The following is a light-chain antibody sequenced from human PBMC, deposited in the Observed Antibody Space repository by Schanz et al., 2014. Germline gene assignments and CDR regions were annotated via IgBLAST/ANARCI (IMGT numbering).Light chain of an antibody. CDR2: DVS. J-gene: IGLJ2*01. CDR1: SSDVGGYNY. V-gene: IGLV2-14*01. CDR3: SSYTISSTLV. Sequence: QSVLTQPASVSGSPGQSITISCTGTSSDVGGYNYVSWYQQHPGKAPKLMIYDVSNRPSGVSNRFSGSKSGNTASLTISGLQAEDEAEYYCSSYTISSTLVFGGGTKLTVL.